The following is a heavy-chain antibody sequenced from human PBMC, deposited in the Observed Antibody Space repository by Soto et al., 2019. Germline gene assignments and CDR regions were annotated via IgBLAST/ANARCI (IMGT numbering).Heavy chain of an antibody. CDR2: IYYRGST. V-gene: IGHV4-31*03. Sequence: QVQLQESGPGLVKPSQTLSLTCTVSGGSISSGGYYWSWIRQHPGKGLGWIGYIYYRGSTYYNPSLQSRVTISVVTSKNPCSPKLSSVTAADTAVYYCARDPCSGGSCPDPSFDYWGQGTLVTVSS. D-gene: IGHD2-15*01. CDR3: ARDPCSGGSCPDPSFDY. J-gene: IGHJ4*02. CDR1: GGSISSGGYY.